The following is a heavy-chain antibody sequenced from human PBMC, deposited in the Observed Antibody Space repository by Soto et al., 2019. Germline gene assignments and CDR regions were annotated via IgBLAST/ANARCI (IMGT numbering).Heavy chain of an antibody. V-gene: IGHV3-53*01. Sequence: EVQLVESGGGLIQPGGSLRLSCAASGFTVSSNYMSWVRQAPGKGLEWVSVIYSGGSTYYADSVKGRFTISGDNSKITMYLHVNSMIAEDTAVYYCARGNEPGIVHYWGQGTLVTVSS. CDR1: GFTVSSNY. CDR3: ARGNEPGIVHY. CDR2: IYSGGST. D-gene: IGHD2-8*01. J-gene: IGHJ4*02.